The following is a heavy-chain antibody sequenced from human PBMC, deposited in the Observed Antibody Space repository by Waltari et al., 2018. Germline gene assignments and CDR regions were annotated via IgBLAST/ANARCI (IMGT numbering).Heavy chain of an antibody. D-gene: IGHD4-17*01. Sequence: QVTLKESGPVLVKPTETLTLTCTVSGFSLSNARMGVSWIRQHPGKALEWLAHIFSNDEKSYSTSLKSRLTISKATSKSQVVLTMTSMDPVDTATYYCSRGSLRWYYYSGMDVWGQGTTVTVSS. J-gene: IGHJ6*02. CDR2: IFSNDEK. V-gene: IGHV2-26*01. CDR3: SRGSLRWYYYSGMDV. CDR1: GFSLSNARMG.